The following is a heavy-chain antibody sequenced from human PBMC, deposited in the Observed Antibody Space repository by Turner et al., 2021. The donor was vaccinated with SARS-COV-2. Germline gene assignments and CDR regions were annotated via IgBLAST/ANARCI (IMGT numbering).Heavy chain of an antibody. CDR2: ICNDGNKK. Sequence: QVQLVESGGGVVQPGRSLRLSCAASGFPFSSFAMHWVRAAPGKVVEWVAVICNDGNKKYYADSVKGRFTISRDNSKNTLYLQMNSMSADDTAVYYCAREVSGSYWPFDYWGQGTLVTVSS. J-gene: IGHJ4*02. D-gene: IGHD1-26*01. V-gene: IGHV3-33*01. CDR3: AREVSGSYWPFDY. CDR1: GFPFSSFA.